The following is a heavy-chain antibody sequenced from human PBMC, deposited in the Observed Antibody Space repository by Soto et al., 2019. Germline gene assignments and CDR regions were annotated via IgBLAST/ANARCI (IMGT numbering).Heavy chain of an antibody. CDR2: ISGSGGST. J-gene: IGHJ4*02. CDR1: GLSFSRHA. V-gene: IGHV3-23*01. D-gene: IGHD6-19*01. Sequence: AGSLTLSCAMSGLSFSRHAMHWVRLAHRQGLGWVSAISGSGGSTHYADSVKGRFTISRDNSKNTLNLQMNSLRVEDTAIYYCAKSLGAGWSKFDYWGQGT. CDR3: AKSLGAGWSKFDY.